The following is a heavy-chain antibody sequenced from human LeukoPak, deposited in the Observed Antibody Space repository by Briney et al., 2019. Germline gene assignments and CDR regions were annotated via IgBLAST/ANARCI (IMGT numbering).Heavy chain of an antibody. CDR3: ARARWTSTVTTYYLDY. CDR2: INAGNGKT. Sequence: ASVKVSCKASGYTFTDYAVQWVRQAPGQRLEWMGWINAGNGKTKYSQKFQDRVTITRDTSATTACLDLSSLRSEDTAVYYCARARWTSTVTTYYLDYWGQGTLVTVSS. D-gene: IGHD4-17*01. V-gene: IGHV1-3*01. J-gene: IGHJ4*02. CDR1: GYTFTDYA.